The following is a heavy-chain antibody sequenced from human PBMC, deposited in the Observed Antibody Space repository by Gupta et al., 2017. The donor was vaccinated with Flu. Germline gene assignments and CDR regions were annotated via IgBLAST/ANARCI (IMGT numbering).Heavy chain of an antibody. CDR3: AKIGDDNGWIDDY. J-gene: IGHJ4*02. Sequence: QVQVVESGGGVVQPGRSLRLSCVGAGFVFSHYGIHWVRQAPGKGLQWLTVISSDGSGQYYADSVKGRFTISRDNSKSTVFLQMNSLRLDDTAVYYCAKIGDDNGWIDDYWGQGTLVTVS. CDR1: GFVFSHYG. CDR2: ISSDGSGQ. D-gene: IGHD2-8*01. V-gene: IGHV3-30*18.